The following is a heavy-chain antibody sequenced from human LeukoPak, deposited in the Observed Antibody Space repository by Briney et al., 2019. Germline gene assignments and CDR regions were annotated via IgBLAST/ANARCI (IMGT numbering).Heavy chain of an antibody. Sequence: GGSLRLSCAASGFTFSSYEMNWVRQAPGKGLEWVSYISTSGSTTYYADSVKGRFTISRDNAKNSLYLQMNSLRAEDTAVYYCARVGSGYYPRSGYYYYGMDVWGQGTTVTVSS. J-gene: IGHJ6*02. CDR2: ISTSGSTT. CDR3: ARVGSGYYPRSGYYYYGMDV. D-gene: IGHD3-3*01. CDR1: GFTFSSYE. V-gene: IGHV3-48*03.